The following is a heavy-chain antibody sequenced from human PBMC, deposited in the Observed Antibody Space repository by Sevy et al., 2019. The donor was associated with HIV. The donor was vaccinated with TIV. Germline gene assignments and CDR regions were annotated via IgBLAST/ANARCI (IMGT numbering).Heavy chain of an antibody. V-gene: IGHV3-23*01. D-gene: IGHD2-15*01. J-gene: IGHJ3*02. Sequence: GGSLRLSCAASGFTFSSYGMSWVRQAPGKGLEWVSAISGSGGSTYYADSVKGRFTISRDNSKNTLYLQMNSLRAEDTAVYYCAKTYQPGYCSGGSCYSGSRGAFDIWGQGTMVTVSS. CDR1: GFTFSSYG. CDR2: ISGSGGST. CDR3: AKTYQPGYCSGGSCYSGSRGAFDI.